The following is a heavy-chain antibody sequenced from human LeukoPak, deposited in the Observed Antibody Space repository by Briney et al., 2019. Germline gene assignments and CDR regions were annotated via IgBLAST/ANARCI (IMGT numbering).Heavy chain of an antibody. V-gene: IGHV4-34*01. CDR2: INHSGST. Sequence: PSXXLSLTCAVYGGSFSGYYWSWIRQPPGKGLEWIGEINHSGSTNYNPSLKSRVTISVDTSKNQFSLKLRSVTAADTAVYYCSRTRDYVWGSYRPSTFDYWGQGTLVTVSS. J-gene: IGHJ4*02. CDR1: GGSFSGYY. CDR3: SRTRDYVWGSYRPSTFDY. D-gene: IGHD3-16*02.